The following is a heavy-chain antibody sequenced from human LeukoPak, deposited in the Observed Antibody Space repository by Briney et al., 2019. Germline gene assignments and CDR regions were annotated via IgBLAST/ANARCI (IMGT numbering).Heavy chain of an antibody. Sequence: SETLSLTCTVSGGSISSSIYYWGWIRQPPGKGLEWIGSIFYSGSTYYNSSLKSRVIISVDTSKNQLSLKLTSVTAADTAVYFCARGRVSSSTWHSTYYYYFYMDVWGKGTTVTVSS. J-gene: IGHJ6*03. D-gene: IGHD5-12*01. CDR3: ARGRVSSSTWHSTYYYYFYMDV. CDR1: GGSISSSIYY. V-gene: IGHV4-39*07. CDR2: IFYSGST.